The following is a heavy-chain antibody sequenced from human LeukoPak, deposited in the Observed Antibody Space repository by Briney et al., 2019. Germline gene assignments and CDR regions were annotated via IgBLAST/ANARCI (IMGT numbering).Heavy chain of an antibody. CDR3: ARDLSLVTIFGVVIDKYFDY. CDR1: GFTFSDYY. D-gene: IGHD3-3*01. CDR2: ISSSGSTI. V-gene: IGHV3-11*04. Sequence: GGSLRLSCAASGFTFSDYYMSWIRQAPGNGLEWVSYISSSGSTIYYADSVKGRFTISRDNANNSLYLQMNSLRAEDTAVYYCARDLSLVTIFGVVIDKYFDYWGQGTLVTVSS. J-gene: IGHJ4*02.